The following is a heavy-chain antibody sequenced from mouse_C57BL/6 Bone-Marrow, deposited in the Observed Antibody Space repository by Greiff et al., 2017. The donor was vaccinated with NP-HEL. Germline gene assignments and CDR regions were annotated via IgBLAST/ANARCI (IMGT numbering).Heavy chain of an antibody. V-gene: IGHV1-82*01. CDR1: GYAFSSSW. CDR2: LYPGDGDT. Sequence: VQLQESGPELVKPGASVKISCKASGYAFSSSWMNWVKQRPGKGLAWIGRLYPGDGDTTYNGKFKGKATLTADKPSSTAYMQLSSLTSEDSAVYFCAKWLLPAMDYWGQGTSVTVSS. CDR3: AKWLLPAMDY. J-gene: IGHJ4*01. D-gene: IGHD2-3*01.